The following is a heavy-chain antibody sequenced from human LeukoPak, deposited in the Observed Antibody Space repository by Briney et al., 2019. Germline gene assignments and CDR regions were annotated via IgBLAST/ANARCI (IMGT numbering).Heavy chain of an antibody. CDR3: AREYSSSSGKALDY. Sequence: SETLSLTCTVSSGSLGSYYWNWLRRPAGKGLECIGHIYTSGSTNYSPSLKSRVTMSVDASKNQFSLKLNSVTAADTAFYYCAREYSSSSGKALDYWGQGTLVTVSS. CDR1: SGSLGSYY. CDR2: IYTSGST. D-gene: IGHD6-6*01. V-gene: IGHV4-4*07. J-gene: IGHJ4*02.